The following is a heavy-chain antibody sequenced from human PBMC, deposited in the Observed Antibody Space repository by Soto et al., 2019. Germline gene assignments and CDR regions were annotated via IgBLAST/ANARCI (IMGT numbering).Heavy chain of an antibody. D-gene: IGHD2-2*01. CDR1: GYTFTDYY. V-gene: IGHV1-2*02. CDR2: INPHSGGT. J-gene: IGHJ5*02. Sequence: QVHLVQSGAEVKKPGASAKVSCRASGYTFTDYYIHWVRQAPGQGPEWMGWINPHSGGTYYAQKFQGRVTLTRDTFITTAYMEVSRLTSDDTALYYCARDFDSTKLTSTEPAATWRFDPWGQGTLVTVSS. CDR3: ARDFDSTKLTSTEPAATWRFDP.